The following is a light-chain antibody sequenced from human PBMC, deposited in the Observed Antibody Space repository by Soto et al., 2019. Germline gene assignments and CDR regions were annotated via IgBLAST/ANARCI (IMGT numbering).Light chain of an antibody. CDR1: QSISTF. CDR3: QQSYSTPIT. V-gene: IGKV1-39*01. CDR2: PPS. Sequence: DSQSPQSPSSLSASVGARVTITCRASQSISTFLNWYQQKPGRAPKLLIYPPSTLQSGVPSRFSGSGSGTDFTLTISSLQPEDFATYFCQQSYSTPITFGQGTRLEI. J-gene: IGKJ5*01.